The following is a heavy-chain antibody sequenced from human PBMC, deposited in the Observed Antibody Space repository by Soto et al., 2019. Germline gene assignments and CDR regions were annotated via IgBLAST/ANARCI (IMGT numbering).Heavy chain of an antibody. V-gene: IGHV4-59*01. J-gene: IGHJ4*02. CDR2: IYYSGST. CDR3: AREHSSSYYFDY. CDR1: GGSISSYY. Sequence: SETLSLTCTVSGGSISSYYWSWIRQPPGKGLEWIGYIYYSGSTNYNPSLKSRVTISVDTSKNQFSLKLSSVTAADTAVYYCAREHSSSYYFDYWVQGTLVTVSS. D-gene: IGHD6-6*01.